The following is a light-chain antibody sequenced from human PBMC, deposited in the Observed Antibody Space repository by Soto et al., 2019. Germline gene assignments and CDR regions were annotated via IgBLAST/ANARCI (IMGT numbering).Light chain of an antibody. V-gene: IGKV2-30*01. J-gene: IGKJ2*01. Sequence: DVVMTQSPLSLPVTLGQPASISCRSSQSLVYSDGNTYLNWFHQRPGQSPRRLIYQVSNRDSGVPDRFRGSGSGTDFTLKISRVEAEDVGVYSCMQGTPWLYTFGQGTKLEIK. CDR1: QSLVYSDGNTY. CDR3: MQGTPWLYT. CDR2: QVS.